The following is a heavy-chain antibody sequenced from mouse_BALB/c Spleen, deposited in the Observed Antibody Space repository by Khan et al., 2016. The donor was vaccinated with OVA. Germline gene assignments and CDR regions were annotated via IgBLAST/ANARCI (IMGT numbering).Heavy chain of an antibody. Sequence: EVELVESGGGLVQPGGSRKLSCAASGFTFSSFGMHWVRQAPEKGLEWVAYISSGSSTIYYADTVKGRFTISRDNPKNTLFLQMTSLRSEDTAMYYCVVITDWLAYWGQGTLVTVSA. CDR3: VVITDWLAY. J-gene: IGHJ3*01. CDR2: ISSGSSTI. D-gene: IGHD2-4*01. V-gene: IGHV5-17*02. CDR1: GFTFSSFG.